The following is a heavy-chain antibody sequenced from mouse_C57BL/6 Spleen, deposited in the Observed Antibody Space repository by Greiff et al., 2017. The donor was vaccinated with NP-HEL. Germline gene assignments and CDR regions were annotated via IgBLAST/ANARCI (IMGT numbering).Heavy chain of an antibody. V-gene: IGHV1-15*01. D-gene: IGHD1-1*01. CDR1: GYTFTDYE. Sequence: QVQLKESGAELVRPGASVTLSCKASGYTFTDYEMHWVKQTPVHGLEWIGAIDPETGGTAYNQKFKDKATLTVDKSSSTAYMQLSSLTSEDSAVYYCAKDSYYYGSSYNYAMDYWGQGTSVTVSS. CDR3: AKDSYYYGSSYNYAMDY. CDR2: IDPETGGT. J-gene: IGHJ4*01.